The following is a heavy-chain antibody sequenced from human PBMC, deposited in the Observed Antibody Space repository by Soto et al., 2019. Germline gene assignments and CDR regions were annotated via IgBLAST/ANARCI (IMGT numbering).Heavy chain of an antibody. V-gene: IGHV3-11*04. Sequence: GGSLRLSCAASGFTFSDYYMSWIRQAPGKGLEWVSYISSSGSTINYADSVKGRFTISRDNSKNTLFLQMNSVREDDTAVYYCARSHLYYDSSGYPDYWGQGTLVTVSS. D-gene: IGHD3-22*01. CDR1: GFTFSDYY. J-gene: IGHJ4*02. CDR3: ARSHLYYDSSGYPDY. CDR2: ISSSGSTI.